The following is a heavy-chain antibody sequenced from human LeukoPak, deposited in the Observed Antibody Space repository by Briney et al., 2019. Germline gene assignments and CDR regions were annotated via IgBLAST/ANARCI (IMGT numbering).Heavy chain of an antibody. CDR2: IYHSGST. CDR3: ARVGSGHTVVTPRGYNWFDP. Sequence: PSETLSLTCTVSGGSISSGGYYWSWIRQPPGKGLEWIGYIYHSGSTYYNPSLKSRVTISVDTSKNQFSLKLSSVTAADTAVYYCARVGSGHTVVTPRGYNWFDPWGQGTLVTVSS. D-gene: IGHD4-23*01. CDR1: GGSISSGGYY. V-gene: IGHV4-30-2*01. J-gene: IGHJ5*02.